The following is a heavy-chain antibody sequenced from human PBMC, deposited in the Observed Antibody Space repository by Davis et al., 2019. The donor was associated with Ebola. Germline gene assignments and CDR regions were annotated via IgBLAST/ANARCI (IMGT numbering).Heavy chain of an antibody. D-gene: IGHD4-17*01. J-gene: IGHJ5*02. Sequence: PGGSLRLSCAASGFAFSRHAMHWVRQAPGKGLEWVAAISYDQSTRYYVDSVKGRFTITRDNSRNTVYLQMDSLRVEDLAVYYCVGDDGDSVEDGWFDPGAREPWSPSP. CDR2: ISYDQSTR. CDR1: GFAFSRHA. CDR3: VGDDGDSVEDGWFDP. V-gene: IGHV3-30*14.